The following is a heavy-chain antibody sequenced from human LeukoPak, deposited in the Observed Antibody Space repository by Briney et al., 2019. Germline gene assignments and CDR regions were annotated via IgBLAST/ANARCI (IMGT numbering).Heavy chain of an antibody. CDR1: GYIFTSFG. Sequence: ASVKVSCKASGYIFTSFGITWVRQAPGQGLEWMGWISIHNGNTNTMYAQKLQGRVTMTTDTSTTTVYMELRSLRSDDTAVYYCASTKLTTGWFDPWGQGTLVTVSS. J-gene: IGHJ5*02. CDR2: ISIHNGNT. D-gene: IGHD1-1*01. CDR3: ASTKLTTGWFDP. V-gene: IGHV1-18*01.